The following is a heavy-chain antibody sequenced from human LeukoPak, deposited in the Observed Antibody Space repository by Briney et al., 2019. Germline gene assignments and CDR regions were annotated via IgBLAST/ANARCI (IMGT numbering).Heavy chain of an antibody. CDR2: INSDGSST. CDR1: GFTFSSYW. CDR3: AREYSSGWYRYFDY. V-gene: IGHV3-74*01. J-gene: IGHJ4*02. D-gene: IGHD6-19*01. Sequence: GGSLRLSCAASGFTFSSYWMHWVRQAPGKGLVWVSRINSDGSSTSYADSVKGRLTISRDNAKNTLYLQMNSLRAEDTAVYYCAREYSSGWYRYFDYWGQGTLVTVSS.